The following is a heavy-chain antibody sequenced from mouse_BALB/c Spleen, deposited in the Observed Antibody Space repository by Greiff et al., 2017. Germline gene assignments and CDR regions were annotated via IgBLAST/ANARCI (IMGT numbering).Heavy chain of an antibody. J-gene: IGHJ4*01. D-gene: IGHD2-2*01. Sequence: EVQLVESGGGLVQPGGSLRLSCATSGFTFTDYYMSLVRQPPGKALEWLGFIRNKANGYTTEYSASVKGRFTISRDNSQSILYLQMNTLRAEDSATYYCARDRGWLRRMDYWGQGTSVTVSS. V-gene: IGHV7-3*02. CDR3: ARDRGWLRRMDY. CDR2: IRNKANGYTT. CDR1: GFTFTDYY.